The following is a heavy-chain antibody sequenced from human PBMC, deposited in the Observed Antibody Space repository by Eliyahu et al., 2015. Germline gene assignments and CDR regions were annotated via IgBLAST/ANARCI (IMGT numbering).Heavy chain of an antibody. CDR2: FYEGGTT. Sequence: EVQLVESGGGLIQPGGSLRLSCSVSGLIVGSNSINWVRQAPGRGLEWVSIFYEGGTTSYRDSVKGRFTLSRDNSKNTVQLQMTSLRVDDTAVYYCAKHEYGGSMSYWGRGTLVTVSA. V-gene: IGHV3-53*01. CDR3: AKHEYGGSMSY. CDR1: GLIVGSNS. D-gene: IGHD4/OR15-4a*01. J-gene: IGHJ4*02.